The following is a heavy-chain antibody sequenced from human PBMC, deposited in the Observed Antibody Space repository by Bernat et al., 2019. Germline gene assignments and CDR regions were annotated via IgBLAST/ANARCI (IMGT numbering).Heavy chain of an antibody. J-gene: IGHJ2*01. CDR2: ISSGGTT. CDR3: AKSSAWSHWYFDL. V-gene: IGHV3-23*01. CDR1: GFNFQNFG. D-gene: IGHD6-6*01. Sequence: EMQLLESGGGLVQPGGCLRLFCAASGFNFQNFGMSWVRQAPGRGLEWVSPISSGGTTYYADSVKGRFNISRDNNNNTLYLQLNSLRVEDTAVYYCAKSSAWSHWYFDLWGRGTLVTVSS.